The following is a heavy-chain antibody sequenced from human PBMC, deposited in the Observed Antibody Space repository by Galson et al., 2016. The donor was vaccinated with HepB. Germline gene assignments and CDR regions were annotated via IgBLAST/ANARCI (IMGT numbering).Heavy chain of an antibody. J-gene: IGHJ4*02. V-gene: IGHV3-7*03. CDR2: INQDGSVE. Sequence: SLRLSCAASGFSIRNHWMSWVRQAPGKGLEWVANINQDGSVEKYADSVGGRFTVFKDNAKNSVYLQLNSLSADDTAMFYCARIAADGSTFDYWGQGTLVTVSS. D-gene: IGHD6-13*01. CDR1: GFSIRNHW. CDR3: ARIAADGSTFDY.